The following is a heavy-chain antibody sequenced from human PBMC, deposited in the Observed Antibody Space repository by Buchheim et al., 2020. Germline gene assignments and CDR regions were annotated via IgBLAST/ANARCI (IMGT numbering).Heavy chain of an antibody. D-gene: IGHD3-3*01. J-gene: IGHJ6*02. CDR1: GFTFSSYG. Sequence: QVQLVESGGGVVQPERSLRLSCAASGFTFSSYGMHWVRQAPGKGLEWVAVIWYDGSNKYYADSVKGRFTISRDNSKNTLYLQRNSLRAEDTAVYYCAREPDFGVIINLYYYYGMDVWGRGTT. CDR2: IWYDGSNK. CDR3: AREPDFGVIINLYYYYGMDV. V-gene: IGHV3-33*01.